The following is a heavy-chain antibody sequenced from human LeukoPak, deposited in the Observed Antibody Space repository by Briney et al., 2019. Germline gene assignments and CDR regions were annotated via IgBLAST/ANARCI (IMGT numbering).Heavy chain of an antibody. V-gene: IGHV4-30-2*01. CDR3: ARDPLGYSSGWYGYFDY. CDR1: GGSISSGGYY. D-gene: IGHD6-19*01. J-gene: IGHJ4*02. CDR2: IYHSGST. Sequence: SQTLSLTCTVSGGSISSGGYYWSWIRQPPGKGLEWIGYIYHSGSTYYNPSLKSRVTISVDTSKNQFSLKLSSVTAADTAVYYCARDPLGYSSGWYGYFDYWGQGTLVTVSS.